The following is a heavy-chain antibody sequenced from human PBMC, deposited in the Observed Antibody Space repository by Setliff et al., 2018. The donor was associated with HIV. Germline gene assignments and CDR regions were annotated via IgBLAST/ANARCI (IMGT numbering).Heavy chain of an antibody. CDR1: GYTFTSYG. J-gene: IGHJ4*02. Sequence: ASVKVSCKASGYTFTSYGISWVRQAPGQGLEWMGWISPYNGNTNYAQKFQGRVTMTRDTSINTAYMEFSSLRSDDTAVYYCARQLSNSLESWGQGTLVTVSS. D-gene: IGHD1-1*01. CDR2: ISPYNGNT. V-gene: IGHV1-18*01. CDR3: ARQLSNSLES.